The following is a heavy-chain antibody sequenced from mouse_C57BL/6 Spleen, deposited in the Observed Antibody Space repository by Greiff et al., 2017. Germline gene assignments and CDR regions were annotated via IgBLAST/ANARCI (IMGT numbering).Heavy chain of an antibody. V-gene: IGHV1-50*01. D-gene: IGHD1-1*01. CDR1: GYTFTSYW. CDR3: ARGRAGSSLYYAMDY. J-gene: IGHJ4*01. CDR2: IDPSDSYT. Sequence: VQLQQPGAELVKPGASVKLSCKASGYTFTSYWMQWVKQRPGQGLEWIGEIDPSDSYTNYNQKFKGKATLTVDTSSSTAYMQLSSLTSEDSAVYYCARGRAGSSLYYAMDYWGQGTSVTVSS.